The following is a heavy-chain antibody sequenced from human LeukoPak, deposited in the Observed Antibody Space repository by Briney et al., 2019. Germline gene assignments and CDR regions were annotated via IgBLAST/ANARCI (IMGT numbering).Heavy chain of an antibody. CDR3: ARGKGLRYFDWLFPFDY. J-gene: IGHJ4*02. V-gene: IGHV4-34*01. D-gene: IGHD3-9*01. CDR2: INHSGST. Sequence: PSETLSFTCAVYGGSFSGYYWSWIRQPPGKGLEWIGEINHSGSTNYNPSLKSRVTISVDTSKNQFSLKLSSVTAADTAVYYCARGKGLRYFDWLFPFDYWGQGTLVTVSS. CDR1: GGSFSGYY.